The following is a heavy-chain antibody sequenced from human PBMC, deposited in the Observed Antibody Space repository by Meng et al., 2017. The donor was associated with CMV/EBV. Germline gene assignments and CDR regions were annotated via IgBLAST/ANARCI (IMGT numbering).Heavy chain of an antibody. Sequence: GGSLRLSCAASGFTFSSYEMNWVRQAPGKGLEWVSYISSSGSTIYYADSVKGRFTISRDNAKNSLYLQMNSLRAEDTAVYYCARDSNMDYGDYFNLFDPWGQGTLVTVSS. D-gene: IGHD4-17*01. CDR3: ARDSNMDYGDYFNLFDP. V-gene: IGHV3-48*03. J-gene: IGHJ5*02. CDR2: ISSSGSTI. CDR1: GFTFSSYE.